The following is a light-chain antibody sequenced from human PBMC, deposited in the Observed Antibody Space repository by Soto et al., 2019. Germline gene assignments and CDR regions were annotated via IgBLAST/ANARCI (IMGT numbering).Light chain of an antibody. J-gene: IGLJ1*01. CDR1: RSDVGSYNL. CDR2: EVS. CDR3: CSYAGSSTFYV. V-gene: IGLV2-23*02. Sequence: QSVLTLPASVSGSPGQSITISCTGTRSDVGSYNLVSWYQQHPGKAPKLMIYEVSKRPSGVSNRFSGSKSGNTASLTISGLQAEDEADYYCCSYAGSSTFYVFGTGTKVTVL.